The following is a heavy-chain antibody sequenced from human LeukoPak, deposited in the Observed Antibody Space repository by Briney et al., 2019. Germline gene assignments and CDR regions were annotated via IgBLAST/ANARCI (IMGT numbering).Heavy chain of an antibody. J-gene: IGHJ4*02. V-gene: IGHV4-4*07. D-gene: IGHD5-12*01. CDR3: ARQQGRIVATIFDY. CDR1: GGSISSYY. CDR2: IFSSGST. Sequence: SETLSLTCSVSGGSISSYYWSWIRQPAGKGLEWIGRIFSSGSTYYNPSLKSRVTISVDTSKNQFSLKLSSVTAADTAVYYCARQQGRIVATIFDYWGQGTLVTVSS.